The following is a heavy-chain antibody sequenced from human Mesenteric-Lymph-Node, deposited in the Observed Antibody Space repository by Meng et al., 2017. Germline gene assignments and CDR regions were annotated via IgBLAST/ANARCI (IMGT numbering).Heavy chain of an antibody. CDR3: ARDLSMYDYLGAFDI. J-gene: IGHJ3*02. CDR2: ISSSSSYI. Sequence: GGSLRLSCAASGFTFSSYSMNWVRQAPGKGLEWVSSISSSSSYIYYADSVKGRFTISRDDAKNTLYLQMTSLRAEDTAVYYCARDLSMYDYLGAFDIWGQGTMVTVSS. V-gene: IGHV3-21*01. CDR1: GFTFSSYS. D-gene: IGHD5/OR15-5a*01.